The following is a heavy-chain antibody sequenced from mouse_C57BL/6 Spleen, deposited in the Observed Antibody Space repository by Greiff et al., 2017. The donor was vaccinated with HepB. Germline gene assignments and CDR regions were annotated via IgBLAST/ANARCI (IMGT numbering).Heavy chain of an antibody. D-gene: IGHD4-1*01. J-gene: IGHJ3*01. CDR2: ISNGGGST. Sequence: EVKVVESGGGLVQPGGSLKPSCAASGFTFSDYYMYWVRQTPEKRLEWVAYISNGGGSTYYPDTVKGRFTISRDNAKNTLYLQMSRLKSEDTAMYYCASQLTGTSWFAYWGQGTLVTVSA. V-gene: IGHV5-12*01. CDR3: ASQLTGTSWFAY. CDR1: GFTFSDYY.